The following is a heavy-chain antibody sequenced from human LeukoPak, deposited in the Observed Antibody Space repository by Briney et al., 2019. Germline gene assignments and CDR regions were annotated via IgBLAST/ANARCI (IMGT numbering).Heavy chain of an antibody. V-gene: IGHV4-34*01. J-gene: IGHJ4*02. CDR3: ARVQEKAMGYFDY. D-gene: IGHD5-18*01. Sequence: PSETLSLTCAVYGGSISGYYWSWIRQPPGKGLEWIGEINHSGSTNYNPSLKSRVGISVDTSKNQFSLKLSSVTAADTAVYYCARVQEKAMGYFDYWGQGTLVTVSS. CDR1: GGSISGYY. CDR2: INHSGST.